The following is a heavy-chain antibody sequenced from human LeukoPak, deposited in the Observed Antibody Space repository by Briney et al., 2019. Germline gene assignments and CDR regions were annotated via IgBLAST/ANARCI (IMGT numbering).Heavy chain of an antibody. Sequence: PSETLSLTCTVSGGSISSYYWSWIRQPPGKGLEWIGYIHYSGSTNYNPSLKSRVTISVDTSKNQFSLKVESVTAADTAVYYCASSLYGDGYYYQYGMEVWAKGPRSPSP. D-gene: IGHD2-21*02. J-gene: IGHJ6*02. V-gene: IGHV4-59*01. CDR2: IHYSGST. CDR1: GGSISSYY. CDR3: ASSLYGDGYYYQYGMEV.